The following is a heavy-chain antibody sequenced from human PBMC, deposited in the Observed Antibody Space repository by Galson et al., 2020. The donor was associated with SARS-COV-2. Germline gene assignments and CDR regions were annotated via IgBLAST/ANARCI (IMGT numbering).Heavy chain of an antibody. CDR2: IVVGSGNT. J-gene: IGHJ3*02. Sequence: SVKVSCKASGFTFTSSAMQWVRQARGQRLEWIGWIVVGSGNTNYAQKFQARVTITRDMSTSTAYMELSSLRSEDTAVYYCAAPDCSSTSCYDACDIWGQGTMVTVSS. V-gene: IGHV1-58*02. CDR1: GFTFTSSA. D-gene: IGHD2-2*01. CDR3: AAPDCSSTSCYDACDI.